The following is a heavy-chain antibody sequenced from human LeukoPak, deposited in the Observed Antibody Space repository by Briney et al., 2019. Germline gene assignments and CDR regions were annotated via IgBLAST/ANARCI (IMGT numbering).Heavy chain of an antibody. V-gene: IGHV1-18*01. J-gene: IGHJ4*02. D-gene: IGHD3-10*01. CDR2: ISAYNGNT. CDR1: GYTFTSYG. Sequence: ASVKVSCKASGYTFTSYGISWVRQAPGQGLEWMGWISAYNGNTNYAQKLQGRVTMTTDTSTSTAYMELRSLRSDDTAVYYCARPRGYGSGTPEAHFDYWGQGTLVTVSS. CDR3: ARPRGYGSGTPEAHFDY.